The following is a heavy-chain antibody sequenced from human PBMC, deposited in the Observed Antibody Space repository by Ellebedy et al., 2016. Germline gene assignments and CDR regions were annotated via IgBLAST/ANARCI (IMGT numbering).Heavy chain of an antibody. J-gene: IGHJ4*02. Sequence: SETLSLTCAVSGGSISSSNWWSWVRQPPGKGLEWIGEIYHSGSTYYNPSLKSRVTISVDTSKNQFSLKLSSVTAADTAVYYCARQRGYDSSGPFGAIDYWGQGTLVTVSS. CDR1: GGSISSSNW. V-gene: IGHV4-4*02. D-gene: IGHD3-22*01. CDR2: IYHSGST. CDR3: ARQRGYDSSGPFGAIDY.